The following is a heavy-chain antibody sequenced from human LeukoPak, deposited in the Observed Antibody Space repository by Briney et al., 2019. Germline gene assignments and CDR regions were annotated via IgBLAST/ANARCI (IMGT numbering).Heavy chain of an antibody. CDR1: GYTFTSYG. CDR3: ARKGRDSSGYYYDY. D-gene: IGHD3-22*01. CDR2: IIPIFGTA. V-gene: IGHV1-69*05. J-gene: IGHJ4*02. Sequence: SVKVSCKASGYTFTSYGISWVRQAPGQGLEWMGGIIPIFGTANYAQKFQGRVTITTDESTSTAYMELSSLRYEDTAVYYCARKGRDSSGYYYDYWGQGTLVTVSS.